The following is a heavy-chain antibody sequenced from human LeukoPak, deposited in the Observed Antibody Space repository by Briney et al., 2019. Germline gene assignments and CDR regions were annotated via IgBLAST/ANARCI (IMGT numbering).Heavy chain of an antibody. CDR2: IGGSGDGT. CDR1: GFTFSTYG. V-gene: IGHV3-23*01. J-gene: IGHJ4*02. Sequence: GGSLRLSCTASGFTFSTYGMTWVRQAPGKGLEWVSGIGGSGDGTSYADSVKGRFTISRDNAKNSLYLQMNSLRAEDTAVYYCARDRSLTMILGYFDYWGQGTLVTVSS. D-gene: IGHD3-22*01. CDR3: ARDRSLTMILGYFDY.